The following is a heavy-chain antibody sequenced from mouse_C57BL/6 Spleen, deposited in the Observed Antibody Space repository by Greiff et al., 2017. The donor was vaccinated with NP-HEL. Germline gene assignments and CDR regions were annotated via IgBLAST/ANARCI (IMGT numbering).Heavy chain of an antibody. CDR1: GFTFSSYA. CDR3: TRGIYYDYDDGGYYFDY. J-gene: IGHJ2*01. V-gene: IGHV5-9-1*02. CDR2: ISSGGDYI. Sequence: EVQLVESGEGLVKPGGSLKLSCAASGFTFSSYAMSWVRQTPEKRLEWVAYISSGGDYIYYADTVKGRFTISRDNARNTLYLQMSSLKSEDTAMYYCTRGIYYDYDDGGYYFDYWGQGTTLTVSS. D-gene: IGHD2-4*01.